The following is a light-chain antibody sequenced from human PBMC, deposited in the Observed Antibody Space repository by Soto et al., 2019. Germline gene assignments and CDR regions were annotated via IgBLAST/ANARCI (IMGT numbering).Light chain of an antibody. CDR2: KAS. J-gene: IGKJ1*01. CDR1: QSIDKW. CDR3: QQYSRFSWT. V-gene: IGKV1-5*03. Sequence: DIQMTQSPSTLSASVGDRVTITCRASQSIDKWLAWYQQKPGKAPKLLIYKASPLQSGVPSRFSGSGSGTEFTLTISSLQPDDVGSYFCQQYSRFSWTFGQGTKVEIK.